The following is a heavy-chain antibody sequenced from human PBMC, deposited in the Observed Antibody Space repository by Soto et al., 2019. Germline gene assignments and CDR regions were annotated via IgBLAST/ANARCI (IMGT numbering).Heavy chain of an antibody. Sequence: QVQLVESGGGVVQPGTSLRLSCAASGFTFYNYGMHWVRQAPGTGLEWVAAMSSHGRDTYYADSVKGRLTISRDNSKNTLYLQMHSLRAEDTAVYYCAKDQGIAASHGIDWGQGTMVTVSS. V-gene: IGHV3-30*18. D-gene: IGHD6-13*01. CDR1: GFTFYNYG. CDR3: AKDQGIAASHGID. J-gene: IGHJ3*01. CDR2: MSSHGRDT.